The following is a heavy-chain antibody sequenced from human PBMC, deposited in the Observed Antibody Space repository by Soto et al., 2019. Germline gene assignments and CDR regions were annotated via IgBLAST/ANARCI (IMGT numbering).Heavy chain of an antibody. CDR2: IYYSGST. Sequence: SETLSLTCTVSGGSISSYYWSWIRQPPGKGLEWIGYIYYSGSTNYNPSLKSRVTISVDTSKNQFSLKLSSVTAADTAAYYCARDSRRLYYDYVWGSYLYCAFDIWGAGTLVTV. D-gene: IGHD3-16*02. CDR3: ARDSRRLYYDYVWGSYLYCAFDI. CDR1: GGSISSYY. J-gene: IGHJ3*02. V-gene: IGHV4-59*01.